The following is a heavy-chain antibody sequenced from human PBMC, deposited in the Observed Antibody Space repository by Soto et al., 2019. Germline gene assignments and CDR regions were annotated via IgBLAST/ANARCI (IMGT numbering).Heavy chain of an antibody. V-gene: IGHV3-30*18. J-gene: IGHJ4*02. CDR2: ISSDGSNK. CDR1: GFTFRNYV. D-gene: IGHD3-16*01. CDR3: TKERAPHRNY. Sequence: QVQLVESGGGVVQPGRSLSLSCAASGFTFRNYVMHWVRQAPGKGLEWVAVISSDGSNKYYADSVKGRFTISRDNSKNTLYLQMNSLRIEDTAVYYCTKERAPHRNYWGQGTLVTVSS.